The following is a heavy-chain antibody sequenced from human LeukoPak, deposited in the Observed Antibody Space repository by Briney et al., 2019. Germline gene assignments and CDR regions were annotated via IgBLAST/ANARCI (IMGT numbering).Heavy chain of an antibody. D-gene: IGHD3-16*02. J-gene: IGHJ4*02. CDR1: GGSVNNSGW. CDR3: ARGTYIWGSYRHFDF. CDR2: MSHTANT. Sequence: PSGTLSLTCAVSGGSVNNSGWWTWVRQLPGKGLEWIGEMSHTANTNHNPSLKSRVTIAVDKSKNQFSLKLNSVTAADTAVYYCARGTYIWGSYRHFDFWGQGMLVTVSS. V-gene: IGHV4-4*02.